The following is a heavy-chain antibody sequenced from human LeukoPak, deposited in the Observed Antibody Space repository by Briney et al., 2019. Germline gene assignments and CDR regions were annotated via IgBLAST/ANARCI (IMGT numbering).Heavy chain of an antibody. J-gene: IGHJ4*02. CDR2: INHSGST. D-gene: IGHD5-18*01. Sequence: SETLSLTCTVSGGSISGYYWGWIRQPPGKGLEWIGEINHSGSTNYNPSLKSRVTISVDTSKKQFSLKLSSVTAADTAVYYCAIPRGYSYGHFDYWGQGTLVTVSS. CDR3: AIPRGYSYGHFDY. V-gene: IGHV4-34*01. CDR1: GGSISGYY.